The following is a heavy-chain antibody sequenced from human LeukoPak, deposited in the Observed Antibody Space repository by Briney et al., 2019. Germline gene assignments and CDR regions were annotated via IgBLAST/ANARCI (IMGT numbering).Heavy chain of an antibody. CDR1: GYTLTELS. Sequence: ASAKVSCKVSGYTLTELSMHWVRQAPGKGLEWMGGFDPEDGETIYAQKFQGRVTMTEDTSTDTAYMELSSLRSEDTAVYYCATKGLVPAPRYNWFDPWGQGTLVTVSS. CDR2: FDPEDGET. J-gene: IGHJ5*02. D-gene: IGHD2-2*01. V-gene: IGHV1-24*01. CDR3: ATKGLVPAPRYNWFDP.